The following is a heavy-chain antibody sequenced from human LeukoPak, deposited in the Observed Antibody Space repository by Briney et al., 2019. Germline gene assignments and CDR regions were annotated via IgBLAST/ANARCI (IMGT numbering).Heavy chain of an antibody. CDR3: VRVEYDSSGYYSFFGVD. J-gene: IGHJ4*02. CDR2: INTNTGNP. V-gene: IGHV7-4-1*02. CDR1: GYTFTSYA. Sequence: ASVKVSCKASGYTFTSYAMNWVRQAPGQGLEWMGWINTNTGNPTYAQGFTGRFVFSLDTSVSTAYLQISSLKAEDTAVYYCVRVEYDSSGYYSFFGVDWGQGTLVTVSS. D-gene: IGHD3-22*01.